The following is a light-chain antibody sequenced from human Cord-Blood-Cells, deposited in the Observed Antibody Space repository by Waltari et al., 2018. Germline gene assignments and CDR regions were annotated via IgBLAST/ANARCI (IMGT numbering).Light chain of an antibody. V-gene: IGKV4-1*01. CDR3: QQYYSTPFT. CDR2: WAS. CDR1: QSVLYSSNNKNY. J-gene: IGKJ3*01. Sequence: DIVMTQSPDSLALSLGERATINCKSSQSVLYSSNNKNYLAWYQQKPGQPPKLLIYWASTRESGVPDRFSGSGSGTDFTLTISSLQAEDVAVYYCQQYYSTPFTFGPETKVDIK.